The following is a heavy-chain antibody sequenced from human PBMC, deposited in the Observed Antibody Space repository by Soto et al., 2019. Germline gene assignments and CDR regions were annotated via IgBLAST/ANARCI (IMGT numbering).Heavy chain of an antibody. CDR1: GYSFTNYY. D-gene: IGHD3-3*01. Sequence: VQMVQSGAEVRRPGASVKISCKASGYSFTNYYIHWVRQAPGQGLEWMGTVNPSDGNTVYAQSVQGRVTMTRETSAYTVYMDLAGLRSEDAAVYFCARDRLDSRSGYDAFDIWGQGTMVNVSS. V-gene: IGHV1-46*01. CDR3: ARDRLDSRSGYDAFDI. CDR2: VNPSDGNT. J-gene: IGHJ3*02.